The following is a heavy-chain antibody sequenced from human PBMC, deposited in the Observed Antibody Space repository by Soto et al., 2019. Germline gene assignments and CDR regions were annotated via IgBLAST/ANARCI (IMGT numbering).Heavy chain of an antibody. CDR2: VHDSWGP. J-gene: IGHJ6*02. D-gene: IGHD6-13*01. Sequence: SETLSLTCTVSGGSISSYYWSWIRQTPGKGLEWIGYVHDSWGPNYNPSLKSRVAISLDTSKSQFSLKLTSVTATDTAMYYCARTAAAGKYYYGMDVWGQGTTVTVSS. CDR1: GGSISSYY. CDR3: ARTAAAGKYYYGMDV. V-gene: IGHV4-59*08.